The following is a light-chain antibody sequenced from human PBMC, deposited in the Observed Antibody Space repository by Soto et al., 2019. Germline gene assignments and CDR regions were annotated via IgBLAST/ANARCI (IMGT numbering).Light chain of an antibody. Sequence: EIVLTQSPRTLSLSPGERATLSCRASQSVINSYLAWYQQKPGQAPRLLTYGASGRATGRPDRVSGSGSGTDFTLTSSRLEHVGFAVYYRQPYGSPPYTFGQGTKLEIK. CDR2: GAS. CDR1: QSVINSY. CDR3: QPYGSPPYT. V-gene: IGKV3-20*01. J-gene: IGKJ2*01.